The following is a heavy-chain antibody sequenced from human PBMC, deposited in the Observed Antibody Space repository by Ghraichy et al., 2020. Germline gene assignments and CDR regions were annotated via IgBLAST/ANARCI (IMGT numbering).Heavy chain of an antibody. Sequence: GGSLRLSCAASGFTFSSYSMNWVRQAPGKGLEWVSSISSSSSYIYYADSVKGRFTISRDNAKNSLYLQMNSLRAEDTAVYYCARFATYSSGWEPPFDPWGQGTLVTVSS. D-gene: IGHD6-19*01. V-gene: IGHV3-21*01. J-gene: IGHJ5*02. CDR1: GFTFSSYS. CDR3: ARFATYSSGWEPPFDP. CDR2: ISSSSSYI.